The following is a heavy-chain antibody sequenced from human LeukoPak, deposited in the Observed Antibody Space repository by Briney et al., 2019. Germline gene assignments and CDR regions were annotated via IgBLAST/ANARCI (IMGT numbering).Heavy chain of an antibody. D-gene: IGHD4-17*01. CDR3: ARDLHDYGDYDPTFDY. J-gene: IGHJ4*02. Sequence: ASVKASCKASGYTFTSYGISWVRQAPGQGLEWMGWISAYNGNTNYAQKLQGRVTMTTDTSTSTAYMELRSLRSDDTAVYYCARDLHDYGDYDPTFDYRGQGTLVTVSS. CDR1: GYTFTSYG. CDR2: ISAYNGNT. V-gene: IGHV1-18*04.